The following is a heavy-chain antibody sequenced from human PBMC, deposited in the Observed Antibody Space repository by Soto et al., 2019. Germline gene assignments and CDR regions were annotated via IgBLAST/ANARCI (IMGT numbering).Heavy chain of an antibody. Sequence: SETLSLTCAVYGGSFSGYYWSWIRQPPGKGLEWIGEINHSGSTNYNPSLKSRVTISVDTSKDQFSLKLSSVTAADTAVYYCARQSSYCGGDCDPPFDYWGQGTLVTVSS. CDR2: INHSGST. V-gene: IGHV4-34*01. CDR1: GGSFSGYY. J-gene: IGHJ4*02. CDR3: ARQSSYCGGDCDPPFDY. D-gene: IGHD2-21*02.